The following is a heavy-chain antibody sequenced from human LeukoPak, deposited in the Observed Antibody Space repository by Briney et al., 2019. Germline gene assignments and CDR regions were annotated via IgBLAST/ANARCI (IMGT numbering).Heavy chain of an antibody. J-gene: IGHJ4*02. CDR3: AKEDTTVVTAHLDY. D-gene: IGHD2-21*02. Sequence: GGSLRLSCAASGFAFSTYGMHWVRQAPDKGLEWVAVVSYDGANEYYADSVKGRFTISRDDSRSTLYLQMNSLRPEDTAVYYCAKEDTTVVTAHLDYWGQGTLVTASS. CDR1: GFAFSTYG. V-gene: IGHV3-30*18. CDR2: VSYDGANE.